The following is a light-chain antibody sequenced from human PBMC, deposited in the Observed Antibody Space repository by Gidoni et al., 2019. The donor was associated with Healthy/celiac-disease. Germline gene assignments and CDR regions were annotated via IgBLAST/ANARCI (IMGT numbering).Light chain of an antibody. V-gene: IGKV1-33*01. CDR2: DAS. CDR1: QDISNY. CDR3: QRYDNLPQ. Sequence: DIQMTQSPSSLAASVGNRVTITCQARQDISNYLNWYQQKPGKAPKLLIYDASNLGTGVPSMFSGSGSGTDFTFTIRSLQPEYIATYYCQRYDNLPQFGQGTKVEIK. J-gene: IGKJ1*01.